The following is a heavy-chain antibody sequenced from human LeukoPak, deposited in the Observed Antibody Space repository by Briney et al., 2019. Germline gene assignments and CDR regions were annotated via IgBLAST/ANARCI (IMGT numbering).Heavy chain of an antibody. CDR1: GGTFSSYA. J-gene: IGHJ4*02. V-gene: IGHV1-69*13. Sequence: GASVKVSCKASGGTFSSYAISWVRQAPGQGLEWMGGLIPIFGTANYAQKFQGRVTITADESTRTAYMELSSLRSEDTAVYYCARSGGYCSSTSCPSSYWGQGTLVTVSS. D-gene: IGHD2-2*01. CDR3: ARSGGYCSSTSCPSSY. CDR2: LIPIFGTA.